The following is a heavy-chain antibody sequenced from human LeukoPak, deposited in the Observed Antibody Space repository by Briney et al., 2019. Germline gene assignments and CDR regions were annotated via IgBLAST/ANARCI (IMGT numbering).Heavy chain of an antibody. V-gene: IGHV3-21*01. CDR1: GFTFSSYS. J-gene: IGHJ4*02. D-gene: IGHD4-17*01. Sequence: GGSLRLSCAASGFTFSSYSMNWIRQAPGKELEWVSSISSSTSYVYYADSVKGRFTISKDNAKNSLYLQMNSLRAEDTAVYYCARAGGSTVSHSDYWGQGTLVTVSS. CDR2: ISSSTSYV. CDR3: ARAGGSTVSHSDY.